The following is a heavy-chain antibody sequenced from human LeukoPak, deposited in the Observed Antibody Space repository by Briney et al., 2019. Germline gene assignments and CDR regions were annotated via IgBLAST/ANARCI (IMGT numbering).Heavy chain of an antibody. Sequence: GGSLRLSCAASGIIFSSYSMNWVRQAPGKGLEWVSSISSSSSYIYYADSVKGRFTISRDNAKNSLYLQMNSLRAEDTAVYYRARTQLEYYFDYWGQGTLVTVSS. J-gene: IGHJ4*02. D-gene: IGHD2-2*01. CDR3: ARTQLEYYFDY. CDR1: GIIFSSYS. V-gene: IGHV3-21*01. CDR2: ISSSSSYI.